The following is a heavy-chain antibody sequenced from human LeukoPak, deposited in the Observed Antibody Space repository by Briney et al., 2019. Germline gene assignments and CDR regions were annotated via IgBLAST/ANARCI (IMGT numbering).Heavy chain of an antibody. CDR1: GYSFTSYW. J-gene: IGHJ3*01. Sequence: GESLRISCKGSGYSFTSYWISWVRQMPGKGLEWMGRIDPSDSYTNYSPSFQGHVTISADKSISTAYLQWSSLKASDTAMYYCARHPRLGYCSSTSCYRVNWGQGAMVTVSS. CDR2: IDPSDSYT. CDR3: ARHPRLGYCSSTSCYRVN. V-gene: IGHV5-10-1*01. D-gene: IGHD2-2*01.